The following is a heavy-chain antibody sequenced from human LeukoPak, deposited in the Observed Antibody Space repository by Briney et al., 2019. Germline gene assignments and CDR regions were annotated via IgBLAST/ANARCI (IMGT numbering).Heavy chain of an antibody. D-gene: IGHD6-19*01. Sequence: PGGSLRLSCAASEFTFSTYAMSWVRQAPGKGLEWVSTISSSGGSTYYADSVKGRFTISRDNSKNTVYLQMNSLRAEDTAEYYCAKNYDSGWYQDYWGQGTLVTVSS. CDR1: EFTFSTYA. V-gene: IGHV3-23*01. CDR3: AKNYDSGWYQDY. J-gene: IGHJ4*02. CDR2: ISSSGGST.